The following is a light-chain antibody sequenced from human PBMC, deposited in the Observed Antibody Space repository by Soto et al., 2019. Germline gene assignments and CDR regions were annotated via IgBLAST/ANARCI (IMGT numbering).Light chain of an antibody. J-gene: IGLJ2*01. V-gene: IGLV1-40*01. CDR3: QSYDSSLTHVV. Sequence: QSVLTQPPSVSGAPGQRVTISCTGSRSNIGAGYDVHWYQQLPGTAPKLLIYGNSNRPSGVPDRFSGSKSGTSASLAITGLQAEDEADYYCQSYDSSLTHVVFGGGTELTVL. CDR1: RSNIGAGYD. CDR2: GNS.